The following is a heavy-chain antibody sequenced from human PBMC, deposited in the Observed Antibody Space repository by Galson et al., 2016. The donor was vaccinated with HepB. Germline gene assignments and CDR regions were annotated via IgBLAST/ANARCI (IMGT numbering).Heavy chain of an antibody. D-gene: IGHD3-16*01. CDR2: IYLAGST. CDR1: GFPVSDNY. V-gene: IGHV3-53*01. Sequence: SLRLSCAASGFPVSDNYMTWVRQAPGKGLECAAVIYLAGSTFYADSVRGRFTISRDDSANILYLQMTSLRAEDTAVYFCAGDLSRRGGIDYWGQGTLVAVSS. CDR3: AGDLSRRGGIDY. J-gene: IGHJ4*02.